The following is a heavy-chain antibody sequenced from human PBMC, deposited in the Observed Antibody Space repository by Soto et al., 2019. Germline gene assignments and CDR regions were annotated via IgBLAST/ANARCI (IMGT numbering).Heavy chain of an antibody. Sequence: PGGSLRLSCAASGFTFSDYYMSWIRQAPGKGLEWVSYISSSGSTIYYADSVKGRFTISRDNAKNSLYLQMNSLRAEDTAVYYCATNPDSSGYKIDYPGQGTLVTVSS. J-gene: IGHJ4*02. V-gene: IGHV3-11*01. CDR1: GFTFSDYY. CDR3: ATNPDSSGYKIDY. D-gene: IGHD3-22*01. CDR2: ISSSGSTI.